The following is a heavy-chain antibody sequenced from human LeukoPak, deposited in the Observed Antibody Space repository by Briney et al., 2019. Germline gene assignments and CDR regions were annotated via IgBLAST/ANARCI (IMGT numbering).Heavy chain of an antibody. D-gene: IGHD5-24*01. CDR2: IYHSGST. Sequence: SSETLSLTCTVSGYSISSGYYWGWIRQPPGKGLEWIGSIYHSGSTYYNPSLKSRVTISVDTSKNQFSLKLSSVTAADTAVYYCARRRVEMATFDYWGQGTLVTVSS. CDR3: ARRRVEMATFDY. CDR1: GYSISSGYY. J-gene: IGHJ4*02. V-gene: IGHV4-38-2*02.